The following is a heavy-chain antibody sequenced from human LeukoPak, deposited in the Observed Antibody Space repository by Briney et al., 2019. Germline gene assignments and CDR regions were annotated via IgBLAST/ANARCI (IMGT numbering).Heavy chain of an antibody. CDR1: GFSLITSGMC. CDR3: ARISAYGDYYFDY. CDR2: IDWDDDK. J-gene: IGHJ4*02. V-gene: IGHV2-70*01. D-gene: IGHD4-17*01. Sequence: SGPALVKPTQTLTLTCTFSGFSLITSGMCVSWIRQPPGKALEWLALIDWDDDKYYSTSLKTRLTISKDTFKNQVVLTVTNMDPVDTATYYCARISAYGDYYFDYWGQGTLVTVSS.